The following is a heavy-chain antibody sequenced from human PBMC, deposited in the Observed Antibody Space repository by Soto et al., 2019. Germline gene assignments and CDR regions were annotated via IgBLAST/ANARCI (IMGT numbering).Heavy chain of an antibody. V-gene: IGHV1-18*04. CDR3: AREGYCSGGSCYPADAFDI. J-gene: IGHJ3*02. CDR2: ISAYNGNT. CDR1: GYTFTSYG. D-gene: IGHD2-15*01. Sequence: ASVKVSCKASGYTFTSYGISWVRQAPGQGLEWMGWISAYNGNTNYAQKLQGRVTMTTDTSTSTAYMELRSLRSDDTAVYYCAREGYCSGGSCYPADAFDIWGQGTMVTVS.